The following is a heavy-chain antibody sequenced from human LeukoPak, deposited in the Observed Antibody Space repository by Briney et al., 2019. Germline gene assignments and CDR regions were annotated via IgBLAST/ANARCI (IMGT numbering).Heavy chain of an antibody. D-gene: IGHD3-10*01. CDR3: ARASCAPYGSGLVWFDP. CDR1: GGSISSSSYY. Sequence: PSATLSLTCTVSGGSISSSSYYWGWIRQPPGKGLEWIGSIYYSGSTYYNPSLKSRVTISVDTSKNQFSLKLSSVTAADTAVYYCARASCAPYGSGLVWFDPWGQGTLVTVSS. CDR2: IYYSGST. V-gene: IGHV4-39*01. J-gene: IGHJ5*02.